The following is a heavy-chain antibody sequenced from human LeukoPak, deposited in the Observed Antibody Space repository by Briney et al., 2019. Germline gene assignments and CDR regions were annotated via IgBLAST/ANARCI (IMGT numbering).Heavy chain of an antibody. V-gene: IGHV3-30*02. Sequence: GGSLRLSCAAPGFTFITYGMHWSRRAPGKGLEGVSFVWSDGSNKYYTDSVKGRFTISRDNSKNTLYLQMNSLRGEDTAVYYCAKKTADYYYMDVWGKGTTVTVSS. J-gene: IGHJ6*03. CDR2: VWSDGSNK. CDR3: AKKTADYYYMDV. CDR1: GFTFITYG.